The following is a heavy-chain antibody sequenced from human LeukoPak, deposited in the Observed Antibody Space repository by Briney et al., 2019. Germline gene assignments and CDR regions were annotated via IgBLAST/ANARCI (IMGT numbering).Heavy chain of an antibody. J-gene: IGHJ4*02. Sequence: GGSLRLSCAASGFTFSSYAMSWVRQAPGKGLEWISAISGSGGSTYYADSVKGRFTISRDNAENSLYLQMNSLRDEDTAVYYCARAGGAYNYDDCWGQGTLVTVSS. CDR1: GFTFSSYA. V-gene: IGHV3-23*01. CDR2: ISGSGGST. CDR3: ARAGGAYNYDDC. D-gene: IGHD5-24*01.